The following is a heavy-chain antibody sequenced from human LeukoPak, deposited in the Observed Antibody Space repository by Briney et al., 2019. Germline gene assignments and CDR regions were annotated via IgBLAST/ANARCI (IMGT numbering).Heavy chain of an antibody. V-gene: IGHV4-4*07. CDR2: LYTSGHT. CDR3: ASYSNPSYYGMAV. Sequence: SETLSFTCSVSGGSISSHYWSWIPQPAGKGLEWIGRLYTSGHTNYNPSLKTRVTMSVDTSKNQFSLKLSSVNAAHTSVYHCASYSNPSYYGMAVWGQGTTVTVSS. D-gene: IGHD2-21*01. J-gene: IGHJ6*02. CDR1: GGSISSHY.